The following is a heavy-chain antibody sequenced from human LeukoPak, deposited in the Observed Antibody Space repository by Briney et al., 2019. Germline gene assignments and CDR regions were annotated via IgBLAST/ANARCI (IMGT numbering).Heavy chain of an antibody. CDR2: ISGSDGST. CDR1: GFTFSSYA. Sequence: GGSLRLSCAASGFTFSSYAMSWVRQAPGKGLEWVSAISGSDGSTYYADSVRGRFTISRDNSKNTLYLQMNSLRAEDTAVYYCAKDIVYDYIWGSYRYNDAGFDYWGQGTLVTVSS. CDR3: AKDIVYDYIWGSYRYNDAGFDY. V-gene: IGHV3-23*01. D-gene: IGHD3-16*02. J-gene: IGHJ4*02.